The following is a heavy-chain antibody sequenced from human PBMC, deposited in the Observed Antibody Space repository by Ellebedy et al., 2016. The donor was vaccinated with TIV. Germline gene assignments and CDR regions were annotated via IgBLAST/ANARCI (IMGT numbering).Heavy chain of an antibody. D-gene: IGHD3-3*01. J-gene: IGHJ4*02. CDR2: ISGSGGST. Sequence: GGSLRLXXAASGFTFSSYAMSWVRQAPGKGLEWVSAISGSGGSTYYADSVKGRFTISRDNSKNTLYLQMNSLRAEDTAVYYCAKDCTSTIFGVVTSYYFDYWGQGTLVTVSS. CDR1: GFTFSSYA. CDR3: AKDCTSTIFGVVTSYYFDY. V-gene: IGHV3-23*01.